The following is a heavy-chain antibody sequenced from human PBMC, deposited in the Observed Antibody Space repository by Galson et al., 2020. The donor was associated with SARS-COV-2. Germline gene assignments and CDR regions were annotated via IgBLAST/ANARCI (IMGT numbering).Heavy chain of an antibody. V-gene: IGHV1-58*01. J-gene: IGHJ6*02. CDR1: GFTFSTSA. CDR2: IVVASGDT. CDR3: AAGLHRTFFWSGNRYQNYYGVDI. D-gene: IGHD3-3*01. Sequence: SVKVSCKTSGFTFSTSALQWVRQARGQRLEWIGRIVVASGDTNYAQQFQDSVILSRDESSSTAYLEVSSLRPDDTAVYFCAAGLHRTFFWSGNRYQNYYGVDIWGQGTTVTVS.